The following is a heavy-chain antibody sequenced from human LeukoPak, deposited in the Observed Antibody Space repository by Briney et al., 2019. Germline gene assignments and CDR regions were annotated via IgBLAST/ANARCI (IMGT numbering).Heavy chain of an antibody. CDR1: GGSVSSGRYY. CDR3: ASLYSSSWYYFDY. CDR2: IYYSGST. V-gene: IGHV4-61*01. D-gene: IGHD6-13*01. Sequence: SETLSLTCTVSGGSVSSGRYYWSWIRQPSGKGLEWIGYIYYSGSTNYNPSLKSRVTISVDTSKNQFSLKLSSVTAADTAVYYCASLYSSSWYYFDYWGQETLVTVSS. J-gene: IGHJ4*02.